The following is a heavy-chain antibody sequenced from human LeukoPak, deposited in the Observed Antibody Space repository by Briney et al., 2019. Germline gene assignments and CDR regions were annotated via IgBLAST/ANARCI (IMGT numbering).Heavy chain of an antibody. CDR1: GGSISSGGYY. V-gene: IGHV4-31*03. Sequence: SETLSLTCTVSGGSISSGGYYWSWIRQHPGKGLEWIGYIYYSGSTYYNPSLKSRVTISVDTSKNQFSLKLSSVTAADTAVYYCARATGDRGYYYYYMDVWGKGTTVTVSS. CDR2: IYYSGST. D-gene: IGHD7-27*01. CDR3: ARATGDRGYYYYYMDV. J-gene: IGHJ6*03.